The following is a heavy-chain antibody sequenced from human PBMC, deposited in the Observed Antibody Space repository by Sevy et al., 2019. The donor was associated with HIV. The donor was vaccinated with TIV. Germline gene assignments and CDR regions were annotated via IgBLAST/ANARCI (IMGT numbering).Heavy chain of an antibody. V-gene: IGHV1-69*13. CDR3: ARDSRSSSSSAFDI. J-gene: IGHJ3*02. CDR1: GGTFSSYA. CDR2: IIPIFGTA. Sequence: ASEKVSCKASGGTFSSYAISWVRQAPGQGLEWMGGIIPIFGTANYAQKFQGRVTITADESTSTAYMELSSLRSEDTAVYYCARDSRSSSSSAFDIWGQGTMVTVSS. D-gene: IGHD6-6*01.